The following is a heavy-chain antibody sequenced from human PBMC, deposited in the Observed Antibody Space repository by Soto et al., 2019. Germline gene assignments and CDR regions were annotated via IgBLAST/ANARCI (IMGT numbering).Heavy chain of an antibody. D-gene: IGHD5-18*01. CDR3: ARVGYSYGPYYFDY. CDR2: IYYSGST. J-gene: IGHJ4*02. Sequence: SETLSLTCTVSGGSVSSGSYYWSWIRQPPGKGLEWIGYIYYSGSTNYNPSLKSRVTISVDTSKNQFSLKLSSVTTADTAVYYCARVGYSYGPYYFDYWGQGTLVTVSS. CDR1: GGSVSSGSYY. V-gene: IGHV4-61*01.